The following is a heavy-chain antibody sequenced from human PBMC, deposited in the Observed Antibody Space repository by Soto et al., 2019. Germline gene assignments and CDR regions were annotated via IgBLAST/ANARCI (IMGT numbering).Heavy chain of an antibody. CDR1: GFTFSSYV. J-gene: IGHJ6*03. D-gene: IGHD2-2*01. V-gene: IGHV3-30*18. CDR2: ISYDGSNK. CDR3: AKEGYCSSTSCYVGHYYYYYMDV. Sequence: QPGGSLRLSCAASGFTFSSYVMHWVRQAPGKGLEWVAVISYDGSNKYYADSVKGRFTISRDNSKNTLYLQMNSLRAEDTAVYYCAKEGYCSSTSCYVGHYYYYYMDVWGKGTTVTVSS.